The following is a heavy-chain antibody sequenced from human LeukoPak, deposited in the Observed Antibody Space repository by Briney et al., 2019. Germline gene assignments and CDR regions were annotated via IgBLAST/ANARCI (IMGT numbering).Heavy chain of an antibody. Sequence: SETLSLTCTVSGGSVSSGSYYWSWIRQPPGKGLEWIGYIYYSGSTNYNPSLKSRVTISVDTSKNQFSLKLSSVTAADTGVYYCARVRGYWYCFDIWRQGTMVTVSS. CDR1: GGSVSSGSYY. CDR3: ARVRGYWYCFDI. V-gene: IGHV4-61*01. J-gene: IGHJ3*02. D-gene: IGHD6-13*01. CDR2: IYYSGST.